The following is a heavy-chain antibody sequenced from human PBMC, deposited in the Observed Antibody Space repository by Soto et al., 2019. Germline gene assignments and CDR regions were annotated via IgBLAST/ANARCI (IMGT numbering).Heavy chain of an antibody. D-gene: IGHD3-3*01. CDR3: ARVDLLRFLYWLI. Sequence: GAAVKVCCKASGYTFANYGISWVRQAPGQGLEWMGWISAYNGNTNYAQNLQGRVTMTTDTSTSTAYMELRSLRSDDTAVYYLARVDLLRFLYWLIWGRGTLVTVSS. CDR1: GYTFANYG. J-gene: IGHJ4*02. CDR2: ISAYNGNT. V-gene: IGHV1-18*04.